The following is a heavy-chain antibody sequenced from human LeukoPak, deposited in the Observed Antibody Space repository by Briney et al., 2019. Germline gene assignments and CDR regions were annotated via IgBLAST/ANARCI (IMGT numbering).Heavy chain of an antibody. D-gene: IGHD4-11*01. CDR3: ARGQGTVTTH. J-gene: IGHJ4*02. CDR2: INHSGSA. V-gene: IGHV4-34*01. CDR1: GGSFSGYY. Sequence: SETLSLTCAVSGGSFSGYYWTWIRQPPGKGLEWVGEINHSGSANYNPSLMSRVTISLDTSKNHFSLNLSSVTAADTAVYYCARGQGTVTTHWGQGTLVTVSS.